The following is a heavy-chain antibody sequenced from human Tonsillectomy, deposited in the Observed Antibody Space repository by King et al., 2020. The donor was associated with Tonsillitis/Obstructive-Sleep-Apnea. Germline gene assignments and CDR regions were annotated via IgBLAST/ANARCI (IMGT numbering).Heavy chain of an antibody. Sequence: VQLVESGAEVKKPGESLKISCKGSGYTFTNYWIAWVRQMAGKGLEWMGIIYPGDSDTTYSPSFQGQVTFSADKSISTAYLQWSSLKASDTAMYYCARHRYGDHWYFDLWGRGTLVTVSS. V-gene: IGHV5-51*01. CDR3: ARHRYGDHWYFDL. CDR1: GYTFTNYW. J-gene: IGHJ2*01. D-gene: IGHD4-17*01. CDR2: IYPGDSDT.